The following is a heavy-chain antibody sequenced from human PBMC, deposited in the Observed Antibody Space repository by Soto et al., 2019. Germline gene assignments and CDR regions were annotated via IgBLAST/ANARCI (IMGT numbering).Heavy chain of an antibody. CDR2: ISYDGSNK. CDR1: GCTFSSYG. CDR3: AKDLLGPGRAYGMDV. D-gene: IGHD7-27*01. V-gene: IGHV3-30*18. J-gene: IGHJ6*02. Sequence: GGSLRLSCAASGCTFSSYGMHWVRQAPGKGLEWVAVISYDGSNKYYADSVKGRFTISRDNSKNTLYLQMNSLRAEDTAVYYCAKDLLGPGRAYGMDVWGQGTTVTVSS.